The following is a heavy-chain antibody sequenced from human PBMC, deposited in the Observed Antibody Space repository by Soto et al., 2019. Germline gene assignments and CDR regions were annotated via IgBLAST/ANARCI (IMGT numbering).Heavy chain of an antibody. V-gene: IGHV4-39*01. CDR3: ARQDRPRYSYGPNRVDY. J-gene: IGHJ4*02. CDR2: TYYSGST. CDR1: GGSISSSSYY. D-gene: IGHD5-18*01. Sequence: QLQLQESGPGLVKPSETLSLTCTVSGGSISSSSYYWGWIRQPPGKGLEWIGSTYYSGSTYYNPSLKSRVTISVDPSNTPSPLNLRSVTAADTAVYYCARQDRPRYSYGPNRVDYWGQGTLVTVSS.